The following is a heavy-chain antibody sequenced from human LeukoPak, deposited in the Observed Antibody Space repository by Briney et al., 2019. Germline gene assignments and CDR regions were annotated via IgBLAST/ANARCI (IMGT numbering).Heavy chain of an antibody. CDR2: LNPDSGGT. Sequence: GASAKVSCKASGYTFTGYYMHWVRRAPGQGLEWMGWLNPDSGGTNYAQNFQGRVTMTRDTSISTAYMELSSLRSDDTAVYYCARGNYDSSDYEYFQYWGQGTLVTVSS. CDR3: ARGNYDSSDYEYFQY. D-gene: IGHD3-22*01. V-gene: IGHV1-2*02. CDR1: GYTFTGYY. J-gene: IGHJ1*01.